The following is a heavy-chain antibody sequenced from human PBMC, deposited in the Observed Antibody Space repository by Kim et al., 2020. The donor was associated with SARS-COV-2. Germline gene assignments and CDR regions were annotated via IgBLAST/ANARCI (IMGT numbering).Heavy chain of an antibody. V-gene: IGHV4-59*01. J-gene: IGHJ2*01. CDR2: IYYSGST. CDR3: ARGGGDGVVLLWFGELLPDWYFDL. D-gene: IGHD3-10*01. CDR1: GGSISSYY. Sequence: SETLSLTCTVSGGSISSYYWSWIRQPPGKGLEWIGYIYYSGSTNYNPSLKSRVTISVDTSKNQFSLKLSSVTAADTAVYYCARGGGDGVVLLWFGELLPDWYFDLWGRGTLVTVSS.